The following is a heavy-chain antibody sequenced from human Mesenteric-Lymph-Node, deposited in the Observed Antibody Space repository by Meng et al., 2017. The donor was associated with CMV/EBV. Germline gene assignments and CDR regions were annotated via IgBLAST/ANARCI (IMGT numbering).Heavy chain of an antibody. CDR3: AREVAAALDY. D-gene: IGHD6-13*01. CDR1: GFSFSSYG. J-gene: IGHJ4*02. V-gene: IGHV3-23*01. CDR2: ISGGGDTT. Sequence: GESLKISCAASGFSFSSYGMYWVRQAAGKGLEWVSGISGGGDTTYYADSVRGRFTVSRDNSRTTLYLQMNSLRAEDTAVYYCAREVAAALDYWGQGTLVTVSS.